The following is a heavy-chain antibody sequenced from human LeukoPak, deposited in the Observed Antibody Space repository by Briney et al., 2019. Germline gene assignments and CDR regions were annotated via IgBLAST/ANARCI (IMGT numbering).Heavy chain of an antibody. V-gene: IGHV1-18*01. CDR3: ARDGHRRYYYDSSDYRFDY. D-gene: IGHD3-22*01. Sequence: GASVKVSCKTSGYTFTNYGISWVRQAPGQGLEWMGGISGYNGNANYAQKLQGRVTMTTDTSTSTVYMELRSLRSDDTAVYYCARDGHRRYYYDSSDYRFDYWGQGTLVTVSS. J-gene: IGHJ4*02. CDR2: ISGYNGNA. CDR1: GYTFTNYG.